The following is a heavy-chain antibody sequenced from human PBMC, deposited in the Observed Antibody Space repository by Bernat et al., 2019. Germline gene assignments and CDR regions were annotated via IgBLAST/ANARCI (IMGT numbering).Heavy chain of an antibody. Sequence: EVQLVESGGGLVQPGGSLRLSCAASGFTFSSYAMHWVRQAPGKGLEWVSVISGSGGRTDYADSVKGRFTISRDNSKNTLYLQMNSLRAEDTAVYYCVKSPRDYYGSGTIFPYFDYWGQGTLVTVSS. J-gene: IGHJ4*02. CDR2: ISGSGGRT. D-gene: IGHD3-10*01. CDR3: VKSPRDYYGSGTIFPYFDY. CDR1: GFTFSSYA. V-gene: IGHV3-23*04.